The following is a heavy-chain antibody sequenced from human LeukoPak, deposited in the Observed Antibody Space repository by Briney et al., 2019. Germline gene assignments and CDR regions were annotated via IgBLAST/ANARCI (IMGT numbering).Heavy chain of an antibody. Sequence: PGGSLRLSCAASGFTFSSYGMHWVRQAPGKGLEWVAFIRYDGSNKYYADSVKGRFTISRDNSRNTLYLQMNSLRAEDTAVYYCAKSRVGQQLHTDAFDIWGQGTMVTVSS. CDR3: AKSRVGQQLHTDAFDI. J-gene: IGHJ3*02. V-gene: IGHV3-30*02. D-gene: IGHD6-13*01. CDR2: IRYDGSNK. CDR1: GFTFSSYG.